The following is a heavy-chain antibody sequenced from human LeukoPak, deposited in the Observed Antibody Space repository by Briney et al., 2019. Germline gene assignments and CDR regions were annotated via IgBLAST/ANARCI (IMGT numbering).Heavy chain of an antibody. D-gene: IGHD6-13*01. CDR3: ARMRRYSSSWYPTDY. CDR1: GFSLSTSGMY. CDR2: IDRDDAK. Sequence: SGPTLVNPTQTLTLTCTFSGFSLSTSGMYVSWIRQPPGKALEWLARIDRDDAKYYSPSLKTRLTISKDTSKNQVVLTMTNMDPEDTATYYCARMRRYSSSWYPTDYWGQGTLVTVSS. V-gene: IGHV2-70*11. J-gene: IGHJ4*02.